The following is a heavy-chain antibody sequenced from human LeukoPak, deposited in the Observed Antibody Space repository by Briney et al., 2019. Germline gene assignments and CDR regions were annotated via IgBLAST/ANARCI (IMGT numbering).Heavy chain of an antibody. CDR2: IHSNGNT. J-gene: IGHJ4*02. CDR3: ARQTTVITGPFDY. V-gene: IGHV4-4*07. D-gene: IGHD4-23*01. Sequence: SETLSLTCTVSGGSINSYHLSWIRQPAGKGLEWIGRIHSNGNTNYNPSLKSRITISVDTSKNQFSLKLSSVTAADTAVYYRARQTTVITGPFDYWGQGTLVTVSS. CDR1: GGSINSYH.